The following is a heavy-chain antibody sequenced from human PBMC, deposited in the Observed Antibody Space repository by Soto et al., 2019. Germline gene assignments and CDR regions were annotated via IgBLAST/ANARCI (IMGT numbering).Heavy chain of an antibody. CDR2: IYSGETT. CDR1: GFNVNSDY. V-gene: IGHV3-53*01. Sequence: SLRLSCAASGFNVNSDYMNWVRQTPGKGLEWVASIYSGETTYYADSVRGRFTISSDKSKNTLYFQLSSLRIEDTAVYYCTRDGRGLGRLSLFEYWGQGVLVTVSS. CDR3: TRDGRGLGRLSLFEY. D-gene: IGHD2-21*02. J-gene: IGHJ4*02.